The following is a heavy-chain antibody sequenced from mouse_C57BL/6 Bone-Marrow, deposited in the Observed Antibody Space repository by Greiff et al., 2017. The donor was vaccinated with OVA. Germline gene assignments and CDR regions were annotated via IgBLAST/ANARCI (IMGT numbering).Heavy chain of an antibody. J-gene: IGHJ1*03. D-gene: IGHD1-1*01. Sequence: EVKLVESGGGLVKPGGSLKLSCAASGFTFSDYGMHWVRQAPEKGLEWVAYISSGSSTIYYADTVKGRFTISRDNAKNTLFLQMTSLRSEDTAMDYCARRSSYKYFDVWGTGTTVTVSS. CDR2: ISSGSSTI. CDR3: ARRSSYKYFDV. CDR1: GFTFSDYG. V-gene: IGHV5-17*01.